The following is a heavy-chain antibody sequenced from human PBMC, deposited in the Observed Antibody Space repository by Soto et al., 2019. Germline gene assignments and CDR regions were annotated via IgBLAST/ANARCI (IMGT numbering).Heavy chain of an antibody. CDR2: ISAYNGNT. V-gene: IGHV1-18*04. CDR1: GYTFTSYG. J-gene: IGHJ6*02. D-gene: IGHD4-4*01. CDR3: ARDTEVHKVTKNYYYGMDV. Sequence: ASVKVSCKASGYTFTSYGISWVRQAPGQGLEWMGWISAYNGNTNYAQKLQGRVTMTTDTSTSTAYMELRSLRSDDTAVYYCARDTEVHKVTKNYYYGMDVWGQGTTVTVSS.